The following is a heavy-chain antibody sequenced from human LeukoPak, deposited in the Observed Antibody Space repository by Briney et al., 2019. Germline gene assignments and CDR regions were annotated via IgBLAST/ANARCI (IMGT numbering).Heavy chain of an antibody. D-gene: IGHD3-10*01. V-gene: IGHV3-15*01. CDR3: TRDLGSSQ. CDR2: IKRRSEGETT. J-gene: IGHJ4*02. CDR1: GFTFSNAW. Sequence: GGSLRLSCAPSGFTFSNAWMTWVRQAPGKGLEWVGRIKRRSEGETTDYAAPVKGRFTISRDDPTNTLYLQMNSLKTEDTAVYYCTRDLGSSQWGQGTLVIVSS.